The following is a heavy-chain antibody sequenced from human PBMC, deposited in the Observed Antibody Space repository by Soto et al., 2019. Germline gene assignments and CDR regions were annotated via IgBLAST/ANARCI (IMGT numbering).Heavy chain of an antibody. Sequence: PGESLKISCKGSGYSFSSYWIGWVRQMPGKGLEWMGIIYPGDSDTRYSPSFQGQVTISADKSISTAYLQWSSLKASDTAMYYCARQVSSGWYWNWFDPWGQGTLVSVSS. CDR1: GYSFSSYW. CDR3: ARQVSSGWYWNWFDP. J-gene: IGHJ5*02. V-gene: IGHV5-51*01. D-gene: IGHD6-19*01. CDR2: IYPGDSDT.